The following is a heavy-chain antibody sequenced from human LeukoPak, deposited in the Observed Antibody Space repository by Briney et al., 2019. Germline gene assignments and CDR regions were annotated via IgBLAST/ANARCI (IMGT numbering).Heavy chain of an antibody. CDR3: AREGTYYDTLTGYPLAGVRSYYFDY. CDR1: GYTFTSYG. J-gene: IGHJ4*02. V-gene: IGHV1-18*04. D-gene: IGHD3-9*01. CDR2: ISAYNGNT. Sequence: ASVKVSCKASGYTFTSYGISWVRQAPGQGLEWMGWISAYNGNTNYAQKLQGRVTMTTDTSTSTAYMELRSLRSDDTAVYYCAREGTYYDTLTGYPLAGVRSYYFDYWGQGTLVTVSS.